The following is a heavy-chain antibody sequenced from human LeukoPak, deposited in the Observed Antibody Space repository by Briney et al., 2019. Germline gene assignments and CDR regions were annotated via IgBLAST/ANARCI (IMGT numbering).Heavy chain of an antibody. CDR3: AREGEADSGSFDY. D-gene: IGHD1-26*01. J-gene: IGHJ4*02. Sequence: GGSLRLSCTASGFTFGDYAMSWFRQAPGKGLEWVAVISYDGSNKYYADSVKGRFTISRDNSKNTLYLQMNSLRAEDTAVYYCAREGEADSGSFDYWGQGTLVTVSS. V-gene: IGHV3-30*04. CDR2: ISYDGSNK. CDR1: GFTFGDYA.